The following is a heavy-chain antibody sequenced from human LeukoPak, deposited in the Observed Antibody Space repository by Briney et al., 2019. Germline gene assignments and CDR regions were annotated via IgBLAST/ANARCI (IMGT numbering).Heavy chain of an antibody. V-gene: IGHV1-2*02. CDR3: ARDLGRPDYYDSSGYYYSY. J-gene: IGHJ4*02. CDR2: INPNSGGT. Sequence: ASVKVSCKASGYTFTGYYMHWVRQAPGQGLEWMGWINPNSGGTNYAQKLQGRVTMTTDTSTSTAYMELRSLRSDDTAVYYCARDLGRPDYYDSSGYYYSYWGQGTLVTVSS. D-gene: IGHD3-22*01. CDR1: GYTFTGYY.